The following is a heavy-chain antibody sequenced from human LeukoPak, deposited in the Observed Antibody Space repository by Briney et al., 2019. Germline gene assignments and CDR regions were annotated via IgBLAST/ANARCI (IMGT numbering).Heavy chain of an antibody. CDR3: ASSGSYRFDY. J-gene: IGHJ4*02. Sequence: GGSLRLSCAASGFTFSSYSMNWVRQAPGKGLGWVSHITASGTAMFYADSVKGRFTISRDNAKNSLYLQMNSLRDEDTAVYYCASSGSYRFDYWGQGTLVTVSS. V-gene: IGHV3-48*02. D-gene: IGHD1-26*01. CDR2: ITASGTAM. CDR1: GFTFSSYS.